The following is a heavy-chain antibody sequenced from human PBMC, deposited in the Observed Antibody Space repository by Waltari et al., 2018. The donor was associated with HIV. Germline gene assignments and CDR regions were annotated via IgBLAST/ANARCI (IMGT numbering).Heavy chain of an antibody. CDR1: GYAFTTFY. J-gene: IGHJ5*02. CDR2: VNPPSCTT. V-gene: IGHV1-46*01. Sequence: QVQLVQSGAEVKKPGASVRLSCKASGYAFTTFYIHWLRQAPGQSPEWMGIVNPPSCTTSDTQRFQGRVTLARDTATSTAYMELTGLKSEDTAFYYCARGGPLSGPATPFDRWGQGTLITVSS. CDR3: ARGGPLSGPATPFDR.